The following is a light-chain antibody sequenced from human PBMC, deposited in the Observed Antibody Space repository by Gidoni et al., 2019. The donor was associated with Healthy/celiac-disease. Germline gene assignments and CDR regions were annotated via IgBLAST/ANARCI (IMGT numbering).Light chain of an antibody. V-gene: IGKV1-5*03. J-gene: IGKJ1*01. CDR3: QQYNSYSVT. CDR2: KAS. Sequence: DIQMTHSPSTLSASVEARVTITCRASQIISSWLACYQQKPGKAPKLLIYKASSLESGVPSRFSGSGSGTEFTLTISSLQPDDFATYYCQQYNSYSVTFGQGTKVEIK. CDR1: QIISSW.